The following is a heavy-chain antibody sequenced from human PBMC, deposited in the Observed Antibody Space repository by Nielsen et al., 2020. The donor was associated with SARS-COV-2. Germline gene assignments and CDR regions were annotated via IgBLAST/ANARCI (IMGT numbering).Heavy chain of an antibody. D-gene: IGHD2-2*01. CDR1: GFTLSKYN. J-gene: IGHJ4*02. V-gene: IGHV3-48*03. Sequence: GESLKISCAASGFTLSKYNMNWVRQAPGKGLEWVSSISSSGSTIYYADSVKGRFTISRDNAKNSLYLQMNSLRAEDTAVYYCTRVQYCSSSSCYGGFDYWGQGTLVTVSS. CDR3: TRVQYCSSSSCYGGFDY. CDR2: ISSSGSTI.